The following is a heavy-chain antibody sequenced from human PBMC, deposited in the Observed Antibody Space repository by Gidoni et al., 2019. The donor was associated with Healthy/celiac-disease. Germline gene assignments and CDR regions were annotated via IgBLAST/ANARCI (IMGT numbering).Heavy chain of an antibody. CDR3: ARHGGDIVVVPVKGRLDV. V-gene: IGHV3-7*03. CDR1: GFPFSSYW. Sequence: EVQLVASGGGLVQPGGSLRLSCAASGFPFSSYWMSWVRQAPGKGLEWVAKIKQDGSEKYYVDSVKGRFTISRDNAKNSLYLQMNSLRAEDTAVYYCARHGGDIVVVPVKGRLDVWGQGTTVTVSS. J-gene: IGHJ6*02. CDR2: IKQDGSEK. D-gene: IGHD2-2*01.